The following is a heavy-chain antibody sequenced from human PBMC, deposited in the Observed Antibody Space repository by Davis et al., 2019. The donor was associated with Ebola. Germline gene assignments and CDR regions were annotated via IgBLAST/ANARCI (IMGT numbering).Heavy chain of an antibody. V-gene: IGHV4-59*01. Sequence: SETLSLTCTVSGGSMNIYYWSWIRQPPGKGLEWIGYIYSSGNTNYNPSLKSRVTISVDTSKNQFSLKLSSVTAADTAVYYCARDSRWLVPGTYYYYGMDVWGQGTTVTVSS. CDR3: ARDSRWLVPGTYYYYGMDV. J-gene: IGHJ6*02. D-gene: IGHD6-19*01. CDR2: IYSSGNT. CDR1: GGSMNIYY.